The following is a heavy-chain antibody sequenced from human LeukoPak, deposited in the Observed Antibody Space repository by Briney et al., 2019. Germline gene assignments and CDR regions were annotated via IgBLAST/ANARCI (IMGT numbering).Heavy chain of an antibody. CDR2: IYYSGST. V-gene: IGHV4-59*08. D-gene: IGHD5-24*01. J-gene: IGHJ4*02. CDR1: GGSMSSYY. CDR3: ARHSRTGYNYLDY. Sequence: SETLSLTCTVSGGSMSSYYWSWIRQPPGKGLEWIGYIYYSGSTNNNPSLKSRVTISVDTSKNQFSLKLRSVTAADTAVYYCARHSRTGYNYLDYWGQGTLVTVSS.